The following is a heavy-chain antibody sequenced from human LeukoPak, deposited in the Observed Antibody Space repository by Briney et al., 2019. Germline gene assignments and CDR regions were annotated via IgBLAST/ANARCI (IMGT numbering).Heavy chain of an antibody. CDR3: AGVASSGPFYYYMDV. Sequence: PGGSLRLSCAASGFTVSNNYMIWVRQAPGKGLEGISVIYSGGSPFYADSVMGRFTISRDNSENTLSLQMNSLRAEDTAVYYCAGVASSGPFYYYMDVWGKGSTVTVSS. J-gene: IGHJ6*03. V-gene: IGHV3-66*02. CDR2: IYSGGSP. CDR1: GFTVSNNY. D-gene: IGHD3-3*01.